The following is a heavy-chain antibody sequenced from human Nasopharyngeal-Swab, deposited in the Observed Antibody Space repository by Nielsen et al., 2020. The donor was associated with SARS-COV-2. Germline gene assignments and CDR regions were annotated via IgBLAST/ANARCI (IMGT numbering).Heavy chain of an antibody. J-gene: IGHJ6*02. D-gene: IGHD3-3*01. CDR2: INPSGGST. Sequence: ASVKVSCKASGYTFTSYHMHWVRQAPGQGLEWMGIINPSGGSTSYAQKFQGRVTMTRDTSTSTVYMELSSLRSEDTAVYYCATSTSIFGVVTFYYYYYGMDFWGQGTTVTVSS. CDR1: GYTFTSYH. V-gene: IGHV1-46*01. CDR3: ATSTSIFGVVTFYYYYYGMDF.